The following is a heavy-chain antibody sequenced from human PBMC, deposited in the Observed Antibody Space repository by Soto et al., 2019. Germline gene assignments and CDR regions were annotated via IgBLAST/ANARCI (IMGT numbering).Heavy chain of an antibody. Sequence: QVQLQQWGAGLLKPSETLSLTCAVYGGSFSGYYWSWIRQPPGKGLEWIGEINHSGSTNYNPSLKSRVTISVDTSKTQFSLKLSSVTAADTAVYYCARKGWLQHNWFDPWGQGTLVTVSS. D-gene: IGHD5-12*01. CDR2: INHSGST. CDR3: ARKGWLQHNWFDP. V-gene: IGHV4-34*01. CDR1: GGSFSGYY. J-gene: IGHJ5*02.